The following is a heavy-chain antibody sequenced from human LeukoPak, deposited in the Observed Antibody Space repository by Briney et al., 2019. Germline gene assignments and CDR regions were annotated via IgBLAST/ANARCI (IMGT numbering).Heavy chain of an antibody. CDR3: ARHDLVVGCSSSSCPYGSWFDP. CDR2: INTINSDT. CDR1: GYIYTNYW. D-gene: IGHD2-2*01. Sequence: GESLKISCKGSGYIYTNYWIAWVRQMPGKGLEWMGIINTINSDTIYSPSFQGLVTMSVDKSINTAYVQWSSLEASDTAIYYCARHDLVVGCSSSSCPYGSWFDPWGLGTLVTVSS. V-gene: IGHV5-51*01. J-gene: IGHJ5*02.